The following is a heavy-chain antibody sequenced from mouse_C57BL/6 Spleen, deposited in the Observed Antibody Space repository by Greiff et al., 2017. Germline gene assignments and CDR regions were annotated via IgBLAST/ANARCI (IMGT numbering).Heavy chain of an antibody. Sequence: QVQLQQPGAELVKPGASVKLSCKASGYTFTSYWMQWVKQRPGQGLEWIGEIDPSDSYTNYNQKFKGKATLTVDTSSSTAYMQLSSLTSEDSAVYYCARLWGEGNPADYWGQGTTRTVSS. D-gene: IGHD2-1*01. CDR1: GYTFTSYW. V-gene: IGHV1-50*01. J-gene: IGHJ2*01. CDR3: ARLWGEGNPADY. CDR2: IDPSDSYT.